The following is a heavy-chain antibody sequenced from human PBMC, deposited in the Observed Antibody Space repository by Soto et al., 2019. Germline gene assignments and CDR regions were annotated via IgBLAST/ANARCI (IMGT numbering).Heavy chain of an antibody. CDR3: ARSGIYYGTLGS. CDR2: IFSSGTT. J-gene: IGHJ5*02. V-gene: IGHV4-59*01. Sequence: SETLSLTCTVSGGSISSFYWTWIRQPPGKGLEWIGHIFSSGTTNYNPPLKSRVTMSVDTSKNQFSLIMTSVTAADTAVYYCARSGIYYGTLGSWGQGTVVTASS. D-gene: IGHD1-26*01. CDR1: GGSISSFY.